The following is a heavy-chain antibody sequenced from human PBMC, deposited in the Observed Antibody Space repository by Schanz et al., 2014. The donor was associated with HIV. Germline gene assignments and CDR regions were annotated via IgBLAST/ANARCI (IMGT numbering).Heavy chain of an antibody. CDR3: ARDGSLNRGFDY. CDR1: GFTFSSYW. V-gene: IGHV3-33*08. D-gene: IGHD3-10*01. CDR2: VWYDGSNK. Sequence: VQLVESGGGLVQPGGSLRLSCAASGFTFSSYWMSWVRQAPGKGLEWVALVWYDGSNKYYVDSVKGRFTISRDNSKNTLHLQMNSLRAEDTAVYYCARDGSLNRGFDYWGQGTLVTVSS. J-gene: IGHJ4*02.